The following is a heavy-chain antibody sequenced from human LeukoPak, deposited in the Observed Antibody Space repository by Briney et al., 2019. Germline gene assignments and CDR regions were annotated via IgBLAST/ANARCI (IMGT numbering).Heavy chain of an antibody. Sequence: GASVKVSCKASGYTFTGYYMHWVRQAPGQGLEWMGRINPNSGGTNYAQKFQGRVTMTRDTFISTAYMELSRLRSDDTALYYCARVSFYSSSSSYWGQGTLVTVSS. CDR1: GYTFTGYY. CDR3: ARVSFYSSSSSY. CDR2: INPNSGGT. V-gene: IGHV1-2*06. J-gene: IGHJ4*02. D-gene: IGHD6-6*01.